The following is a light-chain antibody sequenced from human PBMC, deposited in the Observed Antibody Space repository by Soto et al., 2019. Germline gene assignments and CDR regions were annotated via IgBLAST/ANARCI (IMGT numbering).Light chain of an antibody. J-gene: IGKJ2*01. CDR1: QSVSSSY. Sequence: EIVLTQSPGTLSLSPGERATLSCRASQSVSSSYLAWYQQKPGQAPRLLIYGASSRATGIPDRFSGSGSGTDFTLTISRLEPEDFAVYYCQQYGDVKEYTFGQGTKLEIK. V-gene: IGKV3-20*01. CDR3: QQYGDVKEYT. CDR2: GAS.